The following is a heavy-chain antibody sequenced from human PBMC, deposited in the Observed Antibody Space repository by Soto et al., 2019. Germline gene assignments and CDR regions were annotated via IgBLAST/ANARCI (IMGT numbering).Heavy chain of an antibody. V-gene: IGHV4-39*01. J-gene: IGHJ6*02. D-gene: IGHD2-21*02. CDR2: IYYSGST. CDR1: GGSISSSNYY. Sequence: SETLSLTCTVSGGSISSSNYYWGWIRQPPGKGLQWIGSIYYSGSTYYNLSLKSRGNISVDTSNNQFSLKLSFVTAVETAVYCCARHGIVVVTANYGMDVWGQGTTVTVSS. CDR3: ARHGIVVVTANYGMDV.